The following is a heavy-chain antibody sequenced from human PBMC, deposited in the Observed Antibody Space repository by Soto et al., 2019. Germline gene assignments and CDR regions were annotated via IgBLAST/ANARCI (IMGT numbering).Heavy chain of an antibody. CDR3: ARWFTYGNFDYFDY. CDR1: GFTFSSDW. V-gene: IGHV3-74*01. J-gene: IGHJ4*02. CDR2: IDSGGRTT. D-gene: IGHD3-10*01. Sequence: PGGSLRLSCEASGFTFSSDWMHWFRQAPGKGQMWVSRIDSGGRTTTYADSVKGRFTISRDNTKKTLYLQMNGLRAEDTALYYCARWFTYGNFDYFDYWGQGTQVTVSS.